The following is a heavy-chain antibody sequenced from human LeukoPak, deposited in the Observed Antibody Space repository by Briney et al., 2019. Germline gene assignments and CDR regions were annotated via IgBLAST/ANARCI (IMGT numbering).Heavy chain of an antibody. CDR2: ISGSGGIT. V-gene: IGHV3-23*01. Sequence: GGSLRLSCAASGCTFSNHAMTWVRQAPGKGLQWVSGISGSGGITYYADSVKGRFTISRDNSKNTLYLQINSLRAEDTAVYYCTKTLGPEGSSYYIMDVWGQGTTVTVSS. CDR1: GCTFSNHA. D-gene: IGHD2/OR15-2a*01. CDR3: TKTLGPEGSSYYIMDV. J-gene: IGHJ6*02.